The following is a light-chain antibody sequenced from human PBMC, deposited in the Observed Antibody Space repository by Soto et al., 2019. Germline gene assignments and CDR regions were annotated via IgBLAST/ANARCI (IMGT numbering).Light chain of an antibody. CDR3: HQYNSWPQT. J-gene: IGKJ1*01. V-gene: IGKV3-15*01. CDR1: QSVGSN. CDR2: TAS. Sequence: ETVMTQSPDILSESPGERATLSCRASQSVGSNLAWYQQKPGQAPRLLIYTASIRATDTPARFTGSGSGTEFTLTISSLQSEDFAVYYCHQYNSWPQTFGQGTKVELK.